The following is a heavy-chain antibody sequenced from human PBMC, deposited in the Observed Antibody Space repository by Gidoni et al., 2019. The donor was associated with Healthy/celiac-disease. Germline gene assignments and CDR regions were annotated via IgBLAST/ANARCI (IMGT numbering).Heavy chain of an antibody. CDR1: GFSLSTSGMC. CDR2: IDWDDDK. V-gene: IGHV2-70*01. J-gene: IGHJ4*02. CDR3: ARILYDYIWGSYRGEFDY. D-gene: IGHD3-16*02. Sequence: QVTLRESGPALVKPTQTLTLTCTFSGFSLSTSGMCVSWIRQPPGKALEWLALIDWDDDKYYSTSLKTRLTSSKDTSKNQVVLTMTNMDPVDTATYYCARILYDYIWGSYRGEFDYWGQGTLVTVSS.